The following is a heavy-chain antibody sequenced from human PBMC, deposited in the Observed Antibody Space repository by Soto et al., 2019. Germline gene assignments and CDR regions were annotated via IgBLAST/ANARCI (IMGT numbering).Heavy chain of an antibody. D-gene: IGHD3-10*01. CDR1: GASISTYY. J-gene: IGHJ6*02. Sequence: QMQLQESGPGVVKPSETLSLTCTVSGASISTYYWTWIRQAPGKGLEWIGYLYYSGNTNYNPSLKXRXTXSXHTSKNHFYLTLTSATAADTAVYFCARGGSEGGLDVWGQGTTVAVSS. CDR2: LYYSGNT. V-gene: IGHV4-59*01. CDR3: ARGGSEGGLDV.